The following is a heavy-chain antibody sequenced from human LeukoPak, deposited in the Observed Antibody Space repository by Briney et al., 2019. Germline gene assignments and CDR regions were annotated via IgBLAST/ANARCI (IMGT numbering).Heavy chain of an antibody. D-gene: IGHD3-10*01. J-gene: IGHJ4*02. Sequence: GGSLRLSCAASGFTFTNYWMSWVRQAPGKGLEWVANIKQDGSEKYYVDSVKGRFTISRDNAKKSLYLQMNSLRAEDTAVYYRARVRLLQWYNGSGSYYRFVYWGQGTLVTVSS. CDR3: ARVRLLQWYNGSGSYYRFVY. V-gene: IGHV3-7*01. CDR1: GFTFTNYW. CDR2: IKQDGSEK.